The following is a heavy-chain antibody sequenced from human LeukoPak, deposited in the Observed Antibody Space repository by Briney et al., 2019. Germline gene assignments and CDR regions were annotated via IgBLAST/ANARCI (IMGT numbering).Heavy chain of an antibody. J-gene: IGHJ6*02. Sequence: GESLQISCKGSGYSFTSYWIGWVRQMPGKGLEWMGIIYPGDSDTRYSPSFQGQVTISADKSISTAYLQWSSLKASDTAMYYCARYAVTMVSPYYYYGMDVWGQGTTVTVSS. CDR2: IYPGDSDT. D-gene: IGHD4/OR15-4a*01. CDR1: GYSFTSYW. CDR3: ARYAVTMVSPYYYYGMDV. V-gene: IGHV5-51*01.